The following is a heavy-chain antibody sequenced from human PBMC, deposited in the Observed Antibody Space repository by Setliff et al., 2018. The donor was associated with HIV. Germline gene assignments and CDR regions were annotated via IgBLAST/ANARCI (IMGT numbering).Heavy chain of an antibody. V-gene: IGHV3-48*01. Sequence: GGSLRLSCAASGFTFSSYSMNWVRQAPGKGLEWVSYINSSSGTTTYYADSVKGRFTISRDTSRDTLYLQMNSLRAEDTAVYYCARGAGDGGSGDNYYFYYYYMDVWGKGTTVTVSS. CDR1: GFTFSSYS. CDR3: ARGAGDGGSGDNYYFYYYYMDV. J-gene: IGHJ6*03. D-gene: IGHD3-10*01. CDR2: INSSSGTTT.